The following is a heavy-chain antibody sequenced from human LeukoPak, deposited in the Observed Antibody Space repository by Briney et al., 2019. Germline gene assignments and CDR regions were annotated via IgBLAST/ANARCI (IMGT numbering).Heavy chain of an antibody. CDR2: ISGNGYNT. CDR1: DFTLSNYA. V-gene: IGHV3-23*01. D-gene: IGHD3-10*01. Sequence: GGSLRLSCAASDFTLSNYAMSWFRQAAGKGLGWVSSISGNGYNTYYAASVKDRFTSSGDSSTNTLTLQMHRLRAEDTAVYYCAKGVRLWFAFYFDYWGQGTLVTVSS. J-gene: IGHJ4*02. CDR3: AKGVRLWFAFYFDY.